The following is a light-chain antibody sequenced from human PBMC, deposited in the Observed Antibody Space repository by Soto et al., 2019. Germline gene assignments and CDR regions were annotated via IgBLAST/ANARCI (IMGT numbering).Light chain of an antibody. CDR1: QSVSSN. CDR3: QQYNNWPLT. Sequence: EIVMTQSPATLSVSPGERATLSCRASQSVSSNLAWYQQKPGQAPRLLIYGASTRATNIPVSFSGSGSGTELTLTISRLTSEDSAIYYCQQYNNWPLTFGGGTKVEIK. V-gene: IGKV3-15*01. J-gene: IGKJ4*01. CDR2: GAS.